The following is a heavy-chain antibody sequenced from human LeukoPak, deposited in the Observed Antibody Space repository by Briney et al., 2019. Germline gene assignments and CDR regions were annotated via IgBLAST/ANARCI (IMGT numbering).Heavy chain of an antibody. CDR3: ARHGPPIAARSVYMDV. D-gene: IGHD6-6*01. CDR2: INHSGST. Sequence: SETLSLTCAVYGGSFSGYYWSWIRQPPGKGLEWIGEINHSGSTNYNPSLKSRVTISVDTSKNQFSLKLSSVTAADTAVYYCARHGPPIAARSVYMDVWGKGTTVTVSS. V-gene: IGHV4-34*01. J-gene: IGHJ6*03. CDR1: GGSFSGYY.